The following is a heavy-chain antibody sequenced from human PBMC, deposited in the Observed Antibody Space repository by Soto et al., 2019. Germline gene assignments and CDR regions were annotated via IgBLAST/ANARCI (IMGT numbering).Heavy chain of an antibody. J-gene: IGHJ6*04. D-gene: IGHD6-6*01. Sequence: GGSLRLSCAASGLTFSSYEMNWVRQALGKGLEWVSYISSSGSTIYYADSVKGRFTISRDNAKNSLYLQMNSLRAEDTAVYYCAREARRQYSRPRLTYGMDAWGKSTT. CDR3: AREARRQYSRPRLTYGMDA. V-gene: IGHV3-48*03. CDR1: GLTFSSYE. CDR2: ISSSGSTI.